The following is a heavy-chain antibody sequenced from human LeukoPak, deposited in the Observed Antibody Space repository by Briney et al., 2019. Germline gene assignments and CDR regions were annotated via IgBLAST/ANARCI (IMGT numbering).Heavy chain of an antibody. J-gene: IGHJ3*02. V-gene: IGHV3-48*03. CDR2: ISSSGSTI. CDR1: GFTFSSYE. CDR3: ARGRRVTMIVVVMKGRAFDI. Sequence: GGSLRLSCAASGFTFSSYEMNWVRQAPGKWLEWVSYISSSGSTIYYADSVKGRFTISRDNAKNSLYLQMNSLRAEDTAVYYCARGRRVTMIVVVMKGRAFDIWGQGTMVTVSS. D-gene: IGHD3-22*01.